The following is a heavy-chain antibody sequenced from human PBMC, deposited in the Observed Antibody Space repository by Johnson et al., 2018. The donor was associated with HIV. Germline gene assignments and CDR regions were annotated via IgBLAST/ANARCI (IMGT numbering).Heavy chain of an antibody. CDR3: ASLLYYYDSSGYLRDI. Sequence: QVQLVESGGGLVKPGGSLRLFCAVSGFTLSTYTMHWVRKTPGRGLEWVAVISYDGSHKNYIDSVKGRFTISRDNSKNTLYLQMNSLRAEDTAMYYCASLLYYYDSSGYLRDIWGQGTMVTVSS. J-gene: IGHJ3*02. CDR1: GFTLSTYT. V-gene: IGHV3-30*04. D-gene: IGHD3-22*01. CDR2: ISYDGSHK.